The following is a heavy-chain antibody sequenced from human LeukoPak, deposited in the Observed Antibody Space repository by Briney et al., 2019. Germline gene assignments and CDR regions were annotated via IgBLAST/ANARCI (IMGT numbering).Heavy chain of an antibody. Sequence: GGSLRLSCAVSGFNFSTSGMHWVRQAPGKGLEWVAIIWYDGSNKYYADFVKGRFTISRDNAKNSLYLQMNSLRAEDTAVYYCARENPSGYSSGWDSNWFDPWGQGTLVTVSS. CDR1: GFNFSTSG. J-gene: IGHJ5*02. V-gene: IGHV3-33*01. CDR2: IWYDGSNK. D-gene: IGHD6-19*01. CDR3: ARENPSGYSSGWDSNWFDP.